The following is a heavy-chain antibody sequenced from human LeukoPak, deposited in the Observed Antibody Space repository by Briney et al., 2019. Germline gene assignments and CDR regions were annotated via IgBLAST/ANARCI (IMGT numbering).Heavy chain of an antibody. J-gene: IGHJ3*01. Sequence: GESLKISCKGSGYSITSNWIAWVRQMPGKGLEWMGIIYPDDSDTRYSPSFQGQVTISADKSVRTAYLQWSSLKASDTAMYYCARPNITSYYDSRGYDAFDVWGQGTMVTVSS. CDR1: GYSITSNW. V-gene: IGHV5-51*01. D-gene: IGHD3-22*01. CDR2: IYPDDSDT. CDR3: ARPNITSYYDSRGYDAFDV.